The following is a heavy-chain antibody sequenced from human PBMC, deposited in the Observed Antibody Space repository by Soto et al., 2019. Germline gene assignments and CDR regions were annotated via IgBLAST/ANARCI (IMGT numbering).Heavy chain of an antibody. D-gene: IGHD4-4*01. CDR2: INAGNGDS. CDR1: EYTFSSYT. J-gene: IGHJ4*02. V-gene: IGHV1-3*01. Sequence: QVQLVQSGAEVKKPGASVKVSCKASEYTFSSYTFHWVRQAPGQRLEWMGWINAGNGDSKYSQKFQGIVSISRDTSASTASMALSSLTSEDTAVYYCARELQGLYYFDYWGQGTLVTVSS. CDR3: ARELQGLYYFDY.